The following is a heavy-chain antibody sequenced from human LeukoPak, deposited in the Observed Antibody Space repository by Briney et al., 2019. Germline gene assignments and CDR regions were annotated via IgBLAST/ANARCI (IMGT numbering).Heavy chain of an antibody. V-gene: IGHV3-23*01. CDR1: GFTFSSYA. CDR3: ARFRLSSSAPYHFDY. Sequence: GGSLRLSCAASGFTFSSYAMSWVRQAPGKGLEWVSAISGSGGSTYYADSVKGRFTISRDNSKNTLYLQMNSLRAEDTAVYHCARFRLSSSAPYHFDYWGQGTLVTVSS. D-gene: IGHD6-6*01. J-gene: IGHJ4*02. CDR2: ISGSGGST.